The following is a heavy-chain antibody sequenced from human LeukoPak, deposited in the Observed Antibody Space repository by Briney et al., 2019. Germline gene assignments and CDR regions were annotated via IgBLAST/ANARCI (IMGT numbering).Heavy chain of an antibody. V-gene: IGHV3-23*01. J-gene: IGHJ6*02. CDR3: AKSSYGSGNVYYYGMDV. Sequence: GGPLRLSCAASGFTFSSYAMSWVRQAPGKGLEWVSAISGSGGSTYYADSVKGRFTISRDNSKNTLYLQMNSLRAEDTAVYYCAKSSYGSGNVYYYGMDVWGQGTTVTVSS. D-gene: IGHD3-10*01. CDR2: ISGSGGST. CDR1: GFTFSSYA.